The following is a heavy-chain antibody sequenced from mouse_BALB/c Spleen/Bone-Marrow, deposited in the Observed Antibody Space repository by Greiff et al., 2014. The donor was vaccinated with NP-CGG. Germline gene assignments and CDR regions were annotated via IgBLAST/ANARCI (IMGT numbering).Heavy chain of an antibody. V-gene: IGHV14-3*02. CDR3: ASYYYGYYFDY. J-gene: IGHJ2*01. CDR2: IDPANGNT. CDR1: GFNIKDTY. D-gene: IGHD1-1*01. Sequence: VQLQQSGAELVKPGASVRLSCTASGFNIKDTYIHWVKQGPEQVLEWIGRIDPANGNTKYDPKFQGKATITADTSSNTAYLQLSSLTSEDTAVYYCASYYYGYYFDYWGQGTTLTVSS.